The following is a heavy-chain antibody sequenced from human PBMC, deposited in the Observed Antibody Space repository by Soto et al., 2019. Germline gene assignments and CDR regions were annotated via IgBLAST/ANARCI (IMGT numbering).Heavy chain of an antibody. CDR2: INRKIDGETT. Sequence: PGWSLRLSCVFFEYTFIDAWMRWVRQAPGKGLEWVARINRKIDGETTDYAAPVEGRFTIARDDSKNTLYLQMSSLKIEDTAVYFCTADHWSWGQGTLVTVSS. CDR1: EYTFIDAW. J-gene: IGHJ4*02. D-gene: IGHD3-3*01. V-gene: IGHV3-15*01. CDR3: TADHWS.